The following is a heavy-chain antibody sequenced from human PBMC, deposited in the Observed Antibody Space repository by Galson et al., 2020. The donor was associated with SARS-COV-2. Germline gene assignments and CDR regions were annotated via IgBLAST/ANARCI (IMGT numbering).Heavy chain of an antibody. J-gene: IGHJ2*01. CDR2: TWRDGSNT. V-gene: IGHV3-74*01. Sequence: GGSLRLSCAASGFTFINYWMHWVRQAPGKGLVWVSGTWRDGSNTYYADSVKGRFTISRDNAKNTLYLQMNSLKADDTAVYYCARVVEGVYWYFDLWGRGTLVTVSS. CDR1: GFTFINYW. CDR3: ARVVEGVYWYFDL.